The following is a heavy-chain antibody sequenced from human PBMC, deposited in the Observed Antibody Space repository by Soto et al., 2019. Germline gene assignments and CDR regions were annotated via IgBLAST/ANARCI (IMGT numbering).Heavy chain of an antibody. V-gene: IGHV4-4*02. CDR2: IYHSGST. D-gene: IGHD3-10*01. Sequence: QVQLQESGPGLVKPSGTLSLTCAISGGSISSSNWWSWVRQPPGKGLEWIGEIYHSGSTNYNPSLKSRVTISVDKSKNQFSLKLSSVTAADTAVYYCARGGLLWFGELSPINAFDIWGQGTMVTVSS. CDR3: ARGGLLWFGELSPINAFDI. J-gene: IGHJ3*02. CDR1: GGSISSSNW.